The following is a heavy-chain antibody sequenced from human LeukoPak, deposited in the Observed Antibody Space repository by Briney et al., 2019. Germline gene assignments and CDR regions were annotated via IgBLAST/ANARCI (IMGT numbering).Heavy chain of an antibody. CDR1: GGSFSSSSYY. J-gene: IGHJ6*03. CDR3: AREEGYYYDSSGYYYYYMDV. D-gene: IGHD3-22*01. Sequence: SETLSLTCTVSGGSFSSSSYYWGWIRQPPGKGLEWIGSIYYSGSTYYNPSLKSRVTISVDTSKNQFSLQLNSVTPEDTAVYYCAREEGYYYDSSGYYYYYMDVWGKGTTVTVSS. V-gene: IGHV4-39*02. CDR2: IYYSGST.